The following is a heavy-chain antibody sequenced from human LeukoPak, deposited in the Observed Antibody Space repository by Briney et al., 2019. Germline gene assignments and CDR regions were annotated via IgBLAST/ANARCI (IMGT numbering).Heavy chain of an antibody. V-gene: IGHV1-8*03. D-gene: IGHD5-12*01. J-gene: IGHJ5*02. CDR3: ARQSGYDASVGNWFDP. CDR1: GYTFTSYD. CDR2: MNPNSGNT. Sequence: ASVKVSCKASGYTFTSYDINWVRQATGQGLEWMGWMNPNSGNTGYAQKFQGRVTITRNTSISTAYMELSSLRSEDTAVYYCARQSGYDASVGNWFDPWGQGTLVTVSS.